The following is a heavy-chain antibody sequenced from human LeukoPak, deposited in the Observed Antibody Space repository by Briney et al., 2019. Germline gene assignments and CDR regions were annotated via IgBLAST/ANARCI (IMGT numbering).Heavy chain of an antibody. Sequence: PSETLSLTCAVYGGSFSGYYWSWIRQPPGKGLEWIGEINHSGSTNYNPSLKSRVTISVDTSKNQFSLKLSSVTAADTAVYYCARLVDIAATATPEDYWGQGTLVTVSS. CDR1: GGSFSGYY. CDR3: ARLVDIAATATPEDY. CDR2: INHSGST. V-gene: IGHV4-34*01. D-gene: IGHD5-12*01. J-gene: IGHJ4*02.